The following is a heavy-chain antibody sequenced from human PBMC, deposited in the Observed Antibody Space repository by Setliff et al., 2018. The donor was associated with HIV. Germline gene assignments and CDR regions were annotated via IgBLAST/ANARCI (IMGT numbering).Heavy chain of an antibody. CDR2: ISYSGNT. D-gene: IGHD2-21*01. Sequence: SETLSLTCSVSGGSISSRSYYWGWIRQPPGKGLEWIGTISYSGNTYYRPSLKSRVTISVDTSKNQFSLRLNSVTAADTAVYFCARASRWGSIPFDYWGQGTLVTVSS. J-gene: IGHJ4*02. CDR1: GGSISSRSYY. CDR3: ARASRWGSIPFDY. V-gene: IGHV4-39*07.